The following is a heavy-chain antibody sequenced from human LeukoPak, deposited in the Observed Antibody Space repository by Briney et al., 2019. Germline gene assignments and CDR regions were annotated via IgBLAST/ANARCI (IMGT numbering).Heavy chain of an antibody. D-gene: IGHD5-12*01. CDR1: GGTFSSYA. J-gene: IGHJ6*03. CDR3: ARDGFPSGYDCATAAEGVYMDV. V-gene: IGHV1-69*05. CDR2: IIPIFGTA. Sequence: ASVKVSCKASGGTFSSYAISWGRQAPGQGLEWMGGIIPIFGTANYAQKFQGRVTITTDESTSTAYMELSSLRSEDTAVYYCARDGFPSGYDCATAAEGVYMDVWGKGTTVTVSS.